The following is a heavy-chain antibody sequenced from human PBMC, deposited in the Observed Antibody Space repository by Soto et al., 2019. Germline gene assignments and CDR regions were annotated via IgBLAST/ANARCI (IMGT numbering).Heavy chain of an antibody. V-gene: IGHV1-2*02. CDR3: AIGYCSGGSCYSGAQIYYYGMDV. CDR2: INPNSGGT. Sequence: ASVKVSCKASGYTFTGYYMHWVRQAPGRGLEWMGWINPNSGGTNYAQKFQGRVTMTRDTSISTAYMELSRLRSDDTAVYYCAIGYCSGGSCYSGAQIYYYGMDVWGQGTTVTVSS. D-gene: IGHD2-15*01. CDR1: GYTFTGYY. J-gene: IGHJ6*02.